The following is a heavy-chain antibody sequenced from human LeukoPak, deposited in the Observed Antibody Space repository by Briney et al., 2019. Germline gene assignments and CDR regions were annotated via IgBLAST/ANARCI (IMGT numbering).Heavy chain of an antibody. D-gene: IGHD6-13*01. J-gene: IGHJ4*02. CDR1: GYTFTSYY. V-gene: IGHV1-46*01. CDR2: INPSGGST. CDR3: ARQGYSSSWYASEHYYFDY. Sequence: ASVKVSCKASGYTFTSYYMHWVRQAPGQGLEWMGIINPSGGSTSYAQKLQGRVTMTRDMSTSTVYMELSSLRSEDTAVYYCARQGYSSSWYASEHYYFDYWGQGTLVTVSS.